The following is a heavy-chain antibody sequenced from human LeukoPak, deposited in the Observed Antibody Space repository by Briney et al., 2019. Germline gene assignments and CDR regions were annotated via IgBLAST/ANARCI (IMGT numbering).Heavy chain of an antibody. CDR2: ISGSGGST. J-gene: IGHJ4*02. CDR3: AKDRDDFWSGPFDY. CDR1: GFTFDDYGFTFDDYG. D-gene: IGHD3-3*01. V-gene: IGHV3-23*01. Sequence: GGSLRLSCAASGFTFDDYGFTFDDYGMSWVRQAPGKGLEWVSAISGSGGSTYYADSVKGRFTIPRDNSKNTLYLQMNSLRAEDTAVYYCAKDRDDFWSGPFDYWGQGTLVTVSS.